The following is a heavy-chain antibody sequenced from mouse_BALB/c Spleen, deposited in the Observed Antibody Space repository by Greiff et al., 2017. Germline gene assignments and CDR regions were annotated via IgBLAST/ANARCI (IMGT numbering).Heavy chain of an antibody. CDR3: TRYGNYGAMDY. J-gene: IGHJ4*01. Sequence: QVQLKQSGAELVKPGASVKLSCKASGYTFTSYYMYWVKQRPGQGLEWIGEINPSNGGTNFNEKFKSKATLTVDKSSSTAYMQLSSLTSEDSAVYYCTRYGNYGAMDYWGQGTSVTVSS. D-gene: IGHD2-1*01. V-gene: IGHV1S81*02. CDR1: GYTFTSYY. CDR2: INPSNGGT.